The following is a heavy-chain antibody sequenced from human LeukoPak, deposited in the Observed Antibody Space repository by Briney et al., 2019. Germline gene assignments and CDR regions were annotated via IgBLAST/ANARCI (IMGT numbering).Heavy chain of an antibody. J-gene: IGHJ4*02. CDR2: INHSGST. CDR3: ARGRRGRRGEVDY. CDR1: GGSISSYY. V-gene: IGHV4-34*01. Sequence: PSETLSLTCTVSGGSISSYYWSWIRQPPGKGLEWIGEINHSGSTNYNPSLKSRVTISVDTSKNQFSLKLSSVTAADTAVYYCARGRRGRRGEVDYWGQGALVTVSS. D-gene: IGHD3-10*01.